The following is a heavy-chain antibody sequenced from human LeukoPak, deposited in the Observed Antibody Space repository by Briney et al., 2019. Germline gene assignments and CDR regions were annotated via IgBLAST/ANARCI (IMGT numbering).Heavy chain of an antibody. V-gene: IGHV4-59*11. CDR1: GGSISSHY. CDR3: ARNPNVAFDI. Sequence: SETLSLTCTVSGGSISSHYWSWIRQPPGKGPEWIGYIYYSGSTNYNPSLKSRVTISVDTSKNQFSLELSSVTAADTAVYYCARNPNVAFDIWGQGTMVTVSS. CDR2: IYYSGST. D-gene: IGHD1-14*01. J-gene: IGHJ3*02.